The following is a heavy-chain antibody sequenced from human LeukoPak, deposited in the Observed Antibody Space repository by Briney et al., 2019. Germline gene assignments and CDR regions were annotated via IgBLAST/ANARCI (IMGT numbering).Heavy chain of an antibody. D-gene: IGHD4/OR15-4a*01. CDR3: ARILSGARGVLGY. J-gene: IGHJ4*02. CDR2: ISYDGSNK. V-gene: IGHV3-30*04. Sequence: GGSLRLSCAASGFTFSSYAMHWVRQAPGKGLEWVAVISYDGSNKYYADSVKGRFTISRDNSKNTLYLQMNSLRAEDTAVYYCARILSGARGVLGYWGQGTLVTVSS. CDR1: GFTFSSYA.